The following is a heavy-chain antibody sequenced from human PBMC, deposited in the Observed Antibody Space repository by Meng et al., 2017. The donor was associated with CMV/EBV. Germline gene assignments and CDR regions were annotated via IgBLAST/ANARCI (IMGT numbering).Heavy chain of an antibody. D-gene: IGHD3-3*01. CDR1: GFTFSSYS. Sequence: GESLKISCAASGFTFSSYSMNWVRQAPGKGLEWVSPISSSSSYIYYADSVKGRFTISRDNAKNSLYLQMNSLRAEDTAVYYCARDPHPYDFWSGYYNPFYYYGMDVWGQGTTVTVSS. CDR3: ARDPHPYDFWSGYYNPFYYYGMDV. CDR2: ISSSSSYI. J-gene: IGHJ6*02. V-gene: IGHV3-21*01.